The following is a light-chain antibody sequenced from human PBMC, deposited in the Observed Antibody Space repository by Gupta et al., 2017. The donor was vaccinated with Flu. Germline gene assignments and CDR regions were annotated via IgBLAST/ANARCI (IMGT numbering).Light chain of an antibody. J-gene: IGKJ3*01. V-gene: IGKV1-12*01. CDR3: QQASSVPPFT. Sequence: QQKPGKAPKLLIYAASNLQSGVPSRFSGSRSGTDFTLTISSVQPEDCATYYCQQASSVPPFTFGPGTKVGVK. CDR2: AAS.